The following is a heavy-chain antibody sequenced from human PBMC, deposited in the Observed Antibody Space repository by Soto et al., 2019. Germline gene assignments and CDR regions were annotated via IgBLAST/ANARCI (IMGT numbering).Heavy chain of an antibody. Sequence: QLQLQESGPGLVKPSETLSLTCTVSGGSISSSSYYWGWIRQPPGKGLEWIGSIYYSGSTYYNPSLKSRVTLSVDTSKNQFSLKLSSVTAADTAVYYCARHGHVVVPAAPPSWFDPWGQGTLVTVSS. J-gene: IGHJ5*02. CDR1: GGSISSSSYY. D-gene: IGHD2-2*01. CDR2: IYYSGST. V-gene: IGHV4-39*01. CDR3: ARHGHVVVPAAPPSWFDP.